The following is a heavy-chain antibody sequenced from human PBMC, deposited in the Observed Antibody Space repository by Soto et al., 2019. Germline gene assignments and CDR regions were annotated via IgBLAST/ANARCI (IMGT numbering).Heavy chain of an antibody. CDR3: ARAMYDFWSGYLYPDYYYYGMDV. CDR1: GGSISIYY. D-gene: IGHD3-3*01. Sequence: ETLSLTCTVSGGSISIYYWSWIRQPPGKGLEWIGYIYYSGSTNYNPSLKSRVTISVDTSKNQFSLKLSSVTAADTAVYYCARAMYDFWSGYLYPDYYYYGMDVWGQGTTVTVSS. J-gene: IGHJ6*02. CDR2: IYYSGST. V-gene: IGHV4-59*01.